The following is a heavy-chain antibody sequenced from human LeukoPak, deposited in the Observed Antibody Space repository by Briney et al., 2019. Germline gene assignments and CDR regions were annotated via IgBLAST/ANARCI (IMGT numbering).Heavy chain of an antibody. J-gene: IGHJ4*02. CDR1: GFAFHDYW. CDR2: IWYDGSNK. V-gene: IGHV3-33*08. CDR3: ARDNVYYFDY. Sequence: PGGSLRLSCAASGFAFHDYWMNWFRQAPGKGLEWVAVIWYDGSNKYYADSVKGRFTISRDNSKNTLYLQMNSLRAEDTAVYYCARDNVYYFDYWGQGTLVTVSS.